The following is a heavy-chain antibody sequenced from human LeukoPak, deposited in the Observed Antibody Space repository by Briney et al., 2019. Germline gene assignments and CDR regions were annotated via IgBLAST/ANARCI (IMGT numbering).Heavy chain of an antibody. D-gene: IGHD6-13*01. V-gene: IGHV3-74*01. CDR1: GFTFSSYW. J-gene: IGHJ4*02. CDR2: INSDGSTT. CDR3: ARARIAAGLIDY. Sequence: GGSLRLSCAASGFTFSSYWMHWVRQAPGKGLVWVSRINSDGSTTSYTDSVKGRFTISRDNAKNTLYLQMNRLRAEDTAVYYCARARIAAGLIDYWGRGTLVTVSS.